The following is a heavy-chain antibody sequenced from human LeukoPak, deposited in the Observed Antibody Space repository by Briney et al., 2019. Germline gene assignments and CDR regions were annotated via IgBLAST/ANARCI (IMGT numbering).Heavy chain of an antibody. Sequence: TGGSLRLSCAASGFTVSSNYMSWVRQAPGKGLEWVSVIYSSGSTYYADSVKGRFTISRDNSKNTLYLQMNSLRAEDTAVYYCARAPLGSGWYYFDYWGQGTLVTVSS. V-gene: IGHV3-53*01. D-gene: IGHD6-19*01. CDR1: GFTVSSNY. J-gene: IGHJ4*02. CDR2: IYSSGST. CDR3: ARAPLGSGWYYFDY.